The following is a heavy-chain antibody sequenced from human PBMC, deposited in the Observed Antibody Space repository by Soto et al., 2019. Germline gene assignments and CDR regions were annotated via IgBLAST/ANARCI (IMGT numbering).Heavy chain of an antibody. CDR2: ISSTGNTR. CDR1: GFTFSSYE. J-gene: IGHJ4*02. CDR3: ARDRNSLDY. V-gene: IGHV3-48*03. D-gene: IGHD2-21*01. Sequence: PGWSLRLYCAASGFTFSSYEMPWVRQAPGKGLEWISYISSTGNTRYYADSVKGRFTISRDNAKSSLYLQRNSLRAEDTAIYDCARDRNSLDYWGQGTLVTVSS.